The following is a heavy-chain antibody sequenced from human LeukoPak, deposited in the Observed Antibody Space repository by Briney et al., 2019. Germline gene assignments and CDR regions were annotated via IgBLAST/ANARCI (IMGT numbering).Heavy chain of an antibody. J-gene: IGHJ4*02. Sequence: KTSETLSLTCTVSGGSISSSGYYWGWIRQPPGKGLEWIGSISSGGSTHYIPSLKSRVTISVDTSKNQFSLKLSSVTAADTAVYYCARRSYDGSGYYYVDYWGQGTLVTVSS. CDR2: ISSGGST. D-gene: IGHD3-22*01. V-gene: IGHV4-39*01. CDR1: GGSISSSGYY. CDR3: ARRSYDGSGYYYVDY.